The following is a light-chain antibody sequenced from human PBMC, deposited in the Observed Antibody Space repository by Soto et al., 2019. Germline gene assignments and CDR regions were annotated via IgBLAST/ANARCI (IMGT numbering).Light chain of an antibody. V-gene: IGKV3-15*01. J-gene: IGKJ1*01. Sequence: EIVMTHSPATLSVSPGERATLSCRASQSVSSNLAGYQQKPGQAPRLLIYGASTRATGIPARFSGSGSGTEFTLTISSLQSEDLAVYCCQQYNNWPRTFGQGTKVEIK. CDR1: QSVSSN. CDR2: GAS. CDR3: QQYNNWPRT.